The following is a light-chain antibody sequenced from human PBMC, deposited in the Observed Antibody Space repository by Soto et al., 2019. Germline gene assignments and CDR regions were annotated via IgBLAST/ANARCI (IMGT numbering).Light chain of an antibody. J-gene: IGKJ1*01. Sequence: EIVLTQSPGTLSLSPGERGTLSCRASQSVSSGYLAWYQQKPGQAPRLLIYGASSRATGSPDRFSASGSATEFTLTISSLQSDDFAVYYCQQYLDWPRTFGQGTKVDI. CDR1: QSVSSGY. V-gene: IGKV3-15*01. CDR3: QQYLDWPRT. CDR2: GAS.